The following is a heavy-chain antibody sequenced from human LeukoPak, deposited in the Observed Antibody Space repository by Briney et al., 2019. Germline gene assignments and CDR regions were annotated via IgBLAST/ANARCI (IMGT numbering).Heavy chain of an antibody. Sequence: SETLSLTCTVSGGSISSYYWSWIRQPPGQGLEWIAYIHSSGYTNYNPSLKSRVTISVDTSKNQFSLKVTSVTAADTAVYYCAKRQGPNSGSYDYYDPWGQGTLVTVSS. CDR3: AKRQGPNSGSYDYYDP. D-gene: IGHD1-26*01. CDR2: IHSSGYT. J-gene: IGHJ5*02. CDR1: GGSISSYY. V-gene: IGHV4-4*09.